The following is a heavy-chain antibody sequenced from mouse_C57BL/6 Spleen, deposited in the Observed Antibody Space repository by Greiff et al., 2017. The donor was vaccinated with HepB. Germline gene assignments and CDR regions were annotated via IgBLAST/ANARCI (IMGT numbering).Heavy chain of an antibody. D-gene: IGHD1-1*01. Sequence: QVQLQQSGAELVKPGASVKMSCKASGYTFTSYWITWVKQRPGQGLEWIGDIYPGSGSTNYNEKFKSKATLTVDTSSSTAYMQLSSLTSEDSAVYYCARDYGSSSGYYFDYWGQGTTLTVSS. V-gene: IGHV1-55*01. J-gene: IGHJ2*01. CDR3: ARDYGSSSGYYFDY. CDR2: IYPGSGST. CDR1: GYTFTSYW.